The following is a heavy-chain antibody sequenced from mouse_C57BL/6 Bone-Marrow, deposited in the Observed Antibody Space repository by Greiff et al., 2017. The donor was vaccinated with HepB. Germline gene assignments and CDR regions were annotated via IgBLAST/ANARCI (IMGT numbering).Heavy chain of an antibody. Sequence: EVQGVESGGGLVKPGGSLKLSCAASGFTFSDYGMHWVRQAPEKGLEWVAYISSGSSTIYYADTVKGRFTISRDNAKNTLFLQMTSLRSEDTAMYYCARFITTVVATREGAMDYWGQGTSDTVSS. J-gene: IGHJ4*01. D-gene: IGHD1-1*01. V-gene: IGHV5-17*01. CDR3: ARFITTVVATREGAMDY. CDR2: ISSGSSTI. CDR1: GFTFSDYG.